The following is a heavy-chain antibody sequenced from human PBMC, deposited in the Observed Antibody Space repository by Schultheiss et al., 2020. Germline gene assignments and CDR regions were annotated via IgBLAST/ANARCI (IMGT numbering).Heavy chain of an antibody. V-gene: IGHV4-39*01. Sequence: SATLSLTCTVSGGSISSSSYYWGWIRQPPGKGLEWIGSIYYSGSTYYNPSLKSRVTISVDTSKNQFSLKLSSVTAADTAVYYCARHGKYDFWSGYYSYYYYGMDVWGQGTTVTVSS. J-gene: IGHJ6*02. CDR2: IYYSGST. CDR1: GGSISSSSYY. D-gene: IGHD3-3*01. CDR3: ARHGKYDFWSGYYSYYYYGMDV.